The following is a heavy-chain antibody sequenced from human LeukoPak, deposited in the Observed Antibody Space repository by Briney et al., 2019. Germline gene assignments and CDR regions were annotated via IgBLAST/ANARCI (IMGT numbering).Heavy chain of an antibody. CDR2: INPSDGTT. J-gene: IGHJ4*02. V-gene: IGHV1-46*01. CDR3: ARGPTDMDFDY. Sequence: GASVKVSFKASGYTFTKSDYMHWVRQAPGQGLEWMGIINPSDGTTFYAQKFQGRVTMTRDTSTNTVYMALSSLRSEDTAVFYCARGPTDMDFDYWGQGSLVTVSS. CDR1: GYTFTKSDY.